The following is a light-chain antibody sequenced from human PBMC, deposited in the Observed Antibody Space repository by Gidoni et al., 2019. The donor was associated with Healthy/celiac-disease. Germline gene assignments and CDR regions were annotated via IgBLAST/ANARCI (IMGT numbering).Light chain of an antibody. CDR2: WAS. CDR3: QQYYSTPYT. V-gene: IGKV4-1*01. CDR1: QSVLYSSNNKNY. Sequence: DIVMTQSPDSLAVSLGERATINCKSSQSVLYSSNNKNYLAWYQQKSGQPPKLLIYWASTRESGVPDRFSGSGSGTDFTLTISSLQAEDVAVYYCQQYYSTPYTCGQXTKLEIK. J-gene: IGKJ2*01.